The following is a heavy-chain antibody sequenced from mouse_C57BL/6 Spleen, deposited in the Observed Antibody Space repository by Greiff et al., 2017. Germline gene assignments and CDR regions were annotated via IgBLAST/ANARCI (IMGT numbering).Heavy chain of an antibody. J-gene: IGHJ4*01. D-gene: IGHD2-2*01. V-gene: IGHV1-4*01. Sequence: VQLQQSGAELARPGASVKMSCKASGYTFTSYTMHWVKQRPGQGLAWIGYINPSSGYTKYNQKFKDKATLTADKSSSTAYMQLSSLTSEDSAVYDCARGGYYDARDYWGQGTSVTVSS. CDR1: GYTFTSYT. CDR2: INPSSGYT. CDR3: ARGGYYDARDY.